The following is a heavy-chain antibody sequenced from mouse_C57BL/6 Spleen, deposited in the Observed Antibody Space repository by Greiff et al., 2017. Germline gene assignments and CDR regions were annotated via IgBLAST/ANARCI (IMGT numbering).Heavy chain of an antibody. CDR1: GYTFTSYW. D-gene: IGHD2-1*01. J-gene: IGHJ1*03. CDR3: ARSGGNYANWYFDV. V-gene: IGHV1-64*01. CDR2: IHPNSGST. Sequence: QVQLQQPGAELVKPGASVKLSCKASGYTFTSYWMHWVKQRPGQGLEWIGMIHPNSGSTNYNEKFKSKATLTVDKSSSTAYMQLSSLTSEDSAVYYWARSGGNYANWYFDVWGTGTTVTVSS.